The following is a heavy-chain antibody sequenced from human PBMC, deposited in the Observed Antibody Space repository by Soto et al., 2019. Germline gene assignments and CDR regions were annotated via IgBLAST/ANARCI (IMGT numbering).Heavy chain of an antibody. V-gene: IGHV1-18*01. CDR2: IASYNGNT. J-gene: IGHJ4*02. CDR3: ARYTRNDYWTGSTSPNYYFDY. Sequence: QVQLVQSGAEVKKPGASVKVSCKASGYRFINHGITWVRQAPGQGLEWMGWIASYNGNTNYAQKFQGRVTMTTDISTTMTYMELKSLTSNDTAVYYCARYTRNDYWTGSTSPNYYFDYWGQGTLVTVSS. D-gene: IGHD3-3*01. CDR1: GYRFINHG.